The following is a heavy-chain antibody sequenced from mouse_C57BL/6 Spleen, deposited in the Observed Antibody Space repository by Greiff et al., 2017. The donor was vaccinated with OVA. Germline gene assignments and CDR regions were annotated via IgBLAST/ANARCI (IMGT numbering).Heavy chain of an antibody. Sequence: QVQLQQPGAELVKPGASVKMSCKASGYTFTSYWITWVKQRPGQGLEWIGDIYPGSGSTNYNEKFKSKATLTVDTSSSTAYMQLSSLTSEDSAVYDCARRYGSSHAYYAMDYWGQGTSVTVSS. J-gene: IGHJ4*01. CDR1: GYTFTSYW. CDR2: IYPGSGST. D-gene: IGHD1-1*01. CDR3: ARRYGSSHAYYAMDY. V-gene: IGHV1-55*01.